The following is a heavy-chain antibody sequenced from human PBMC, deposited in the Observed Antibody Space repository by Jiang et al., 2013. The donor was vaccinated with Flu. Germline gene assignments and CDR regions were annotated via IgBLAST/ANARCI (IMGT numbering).Heavy chain of an antibody. V-gene: IGHV1-46*03. CDR1: GYTFTSYY. CDR3: ARQLGYGSGTLDY. Sequence: SGYTFTSYYMHWVRQAPGQGLEWMGIINPSGGSTSYAQKFQGRVTMTRDRSTSTVCMELSSLRSEDTAVYYCARQLGYGSGTLDYWGQGTLVTVSS. D-gene: IGHD3-10*01. J-gene: IGHJ4*02. CDR2: INPSGGST.